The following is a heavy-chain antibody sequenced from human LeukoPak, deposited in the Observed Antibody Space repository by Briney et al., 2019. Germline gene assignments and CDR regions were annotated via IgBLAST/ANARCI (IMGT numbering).Heavy chain of an antibody. V-gene: IGHV3-21*01. CDR3: ARHKLGYCSGGSCQTNWFDP. CDR1: GFTFSSYS. J-gene: IGHJ5*02. D-gene: IGHD2-15*01. Sequence: GGSLRLSCAASGFTFSSYSMNWVHQAPGKGLEWVSSISSSSSYIYYADSVKGRFTISRDNAKNSLYLQMNSLRAEDTAVYYCARHKLGYCSGGSCQTNWFDPWGQGTLVTVSS. CDR2: ISSSSSYI.